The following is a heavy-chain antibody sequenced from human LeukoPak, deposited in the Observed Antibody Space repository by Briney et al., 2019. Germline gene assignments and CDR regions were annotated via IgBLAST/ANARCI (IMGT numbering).Heavy chain of an antibody. CDR2: TIPDSGDT. D-gene: IGHD2-21*02. V-gene: IGHV1-2*02. CDR1: GYTFTGYY. CDR3: ARGITVTAIGNFDY. J-gene: IGHJ4*02. Sequence: ASVKVSCKASGYTFTGYYMHWVRQAPGQGLEWMGWTIPDSGDTNYAQKFQGRVTMTRDTSISTAYMELSRLTSDDTAVYYCARGITVTAIGNFDYWGQGTLVTVSS.